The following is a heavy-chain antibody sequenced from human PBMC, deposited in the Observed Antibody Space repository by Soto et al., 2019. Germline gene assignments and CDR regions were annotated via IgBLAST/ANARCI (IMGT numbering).Heavy chain of an antibody. CDR3: ARDGYSSGWYVSGYYYYYGMDV. D-gene: IGHD6-19*01. Sequence: SVKVSCKASGGTFSSYAISWARQAPGQGLEWMGGIIPIFGTANYAQKFQGRVTITADISTSTAYMELSSLRSEDTAVYYCARDGYSSGWYVSGYYYYYGMDVWGQGTTVTVSS. V-gene: IGHV1-69*06. CDR1: GGTFSSYA. J-gene: IGHJ6*02. CDR2: IIPIFGTA.